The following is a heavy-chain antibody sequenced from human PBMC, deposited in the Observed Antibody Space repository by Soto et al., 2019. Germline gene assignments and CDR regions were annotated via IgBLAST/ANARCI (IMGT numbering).Heavy chain of an antibody. Sequence: PGGSLRLSCAASGFTFDDYAMHWVRQAPGKGLEWVSGISWNSGSIGYADSVKGRFTISRDNAKNSLYLQMNSLRAEDTALYCCAKNAWETPFPRNEIDYWGQGTLVTVSS. J-gene: IGHJ4*02. D-gene: IGHD1-1*01. CDR2: ISWNSGSI. V-gene: IGHV3-9*01. CDR1: GFTFDDYA. CDR3: AKNAWETPFPRNEIDY.